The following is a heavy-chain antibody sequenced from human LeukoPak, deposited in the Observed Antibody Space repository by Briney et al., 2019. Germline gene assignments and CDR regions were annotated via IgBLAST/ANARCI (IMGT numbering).Heavy chain of an antibody. CDR2: IYYSGST. CDR3: ARADRFPQVMDV. CDR1: GGSIRSGDYY. V-gene: IGHV4-30-4*01. J-gene: IGHJ6*02. D-gene: IGHD3-3*01. Sequence: PSETLSLTSTVSGGSIRSGDYYWSWIRQPPGKGLEWIGYIYYSGSTYYNPSLKSRVTISVDTSKNQFSLKLSSVTAADTAVYYCARADRFPQVMDVWGQGTTVTVSS.